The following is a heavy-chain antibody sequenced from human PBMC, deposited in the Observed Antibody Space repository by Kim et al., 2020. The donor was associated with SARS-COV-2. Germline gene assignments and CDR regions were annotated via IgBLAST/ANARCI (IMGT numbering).Heavy chain of an antibody. V-gene: IGHV3-9*01. D-gene: IGHD2-15*01. CDR3: AKAGGGGRRYLGAFDI. J-gene: IGHJ3*02. CDR2: ISWNSGSI. Sequence: GGSLRLSCAASGFTFDDYAMHWVRQAPGKGLEWVSGISWNSGSIGYADSVKGRFTISRDNAKNSLYLQMNSLRAEDTALYYCAKAGGGGRRYLGAFDIWGQGTMVTVSS. CDR1: GFTFDDYA.